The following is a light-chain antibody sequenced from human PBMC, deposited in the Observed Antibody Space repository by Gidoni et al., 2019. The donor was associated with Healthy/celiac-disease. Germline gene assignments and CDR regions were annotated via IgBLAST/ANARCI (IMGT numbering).Light chain of an antibody. J-gene: IGKJ1*01. Sequence: DIQMTQSPSTLSASVGDRVTITGRASQSISSWLAWYQQKPGKAPKLLIYKASSLESGVPSRFSGSGSETEFTLTISGLQPDDFATYYCQQYNSYPWTFGQGTKVEIK. CDR3: QQYNSYPWT. CDR1: QSISSW. V-gene: IGKV1-5*03. CDR2: KAS.